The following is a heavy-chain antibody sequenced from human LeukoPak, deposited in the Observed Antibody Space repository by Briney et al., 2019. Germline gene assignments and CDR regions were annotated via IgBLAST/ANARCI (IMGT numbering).Heavy chain of an antibody. V-gene: IGHV3-23*01. D-gene: IGHD4-23*01. CDR3: ARAVGNSGIDS. Sequence: PGGSLRLSCAASGFTFSDYYMSWVRQAPGKGLEWVSAISGSGGSTYYADSVKGRFTISRDNSKNTLYLQMNSLRAEDTAVYYCARAVGNSGIDSWGQGTLVTVSS. CDR1: GFTFSDYY. CDR2: ISGSGGST. J-gene: IGHJ4*02.